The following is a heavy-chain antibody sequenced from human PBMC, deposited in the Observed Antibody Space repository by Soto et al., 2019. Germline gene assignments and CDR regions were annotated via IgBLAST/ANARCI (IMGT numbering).Heavy chain of an antibody. V-gene: IGHV4-34*01. Sequence: SETLSLTCAVYGGSFSGYYWSWIRQPPGKGLEWIGEINHSGSTNYNPSLKSRVTISVDTSKNQFSLKLSSVTAADTAVYYCARGYIVVVPAAMSWFDPWGQGTLVTVSS. CDR1: GGSFSGYY. J-gene: IGHJ5*02. CDR3: ARGYIVVVPAAMSWFDP. CDR2: INHSGST. D-gene: IGHD2-2*01.